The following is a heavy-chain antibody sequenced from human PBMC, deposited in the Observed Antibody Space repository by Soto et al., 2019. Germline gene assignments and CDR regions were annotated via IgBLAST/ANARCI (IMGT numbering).Heavy chain of an antibody. Sequence: AASVKVSCKASGCTFSSYAISWVRQAPGQGLEWMGGIIPIFGTANYAQKFQGRVTITADESTSTAYMELSSLRSEDTAVYYCASTDTDMVSGYWGQGTLVIVS. J-gene: IGHJ4*02. V-gene: IGHV1-69*13. CDR2: IIPIFGTA. D-gene: IGHD5-18*01. CDR1: GCTFSSYA. CDR3: ASTDTDMVSGY.